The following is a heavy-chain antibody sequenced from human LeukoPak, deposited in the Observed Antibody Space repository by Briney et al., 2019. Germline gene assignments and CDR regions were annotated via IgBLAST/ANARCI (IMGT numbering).Heavy chain of an antibody. V-gene: IGHV4-59*01. CDR1: GGSISPYY. CDR3: ARRAAAVGTFYMDV. D-gene: IGHD6-13*01. CDR2: VYYSGGT. Sequence: PSETLSLTCTVSGGSISPYYWLWIRQPRGKGLECIGYVYYSGGTNYNPSLKSRVTMSVDTSKNQLSLKLTSVTAADTAVYYCARRAAAVGTFYMDVWGKGTTVTVSS. J-gene: IGHJ6*03.